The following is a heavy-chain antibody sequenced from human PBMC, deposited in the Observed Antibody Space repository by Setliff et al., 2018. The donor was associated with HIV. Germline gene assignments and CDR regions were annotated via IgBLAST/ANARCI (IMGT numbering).Heavy chain of an antibody. CDR2: ISAYNGNT. J-gene: IGHJ2*01. CDR1: GYTFTNYG. CDR3: ARYDDSSGHYWYFDL. Sequence: ASVKVSCKASGYTFTNYGISWVRQAPGQGLEWMGWISAYNGNTNYAQKLQGRVTMTTDTSTITAYMELRSLRSDDTAAYYCARYDDSSGHYWYFDLGGRGTLVTVSS. V-gene: IGHV1-18*01. D-gene: IGHD3-22*01.